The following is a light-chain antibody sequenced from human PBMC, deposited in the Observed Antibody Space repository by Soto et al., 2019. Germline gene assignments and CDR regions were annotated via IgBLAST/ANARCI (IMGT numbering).Light chain of an antibody. J-gene: IGLJ1*01. CDR2: EVT. CDR3: CSYTSYSPYV. V-gene: IGLV2-8*01. Sequence: QSVLTQPPSASGFPGQSVTISCTGASSDVGYYDYVSWYQQHPGKAPKLVIYEVTKRPSGVPDRVSASKSGNTASLTVSGLRAEDEADYYCCSYTSYSPYVFGTGTKVTVL. CDR1: SSDVGYYDY.